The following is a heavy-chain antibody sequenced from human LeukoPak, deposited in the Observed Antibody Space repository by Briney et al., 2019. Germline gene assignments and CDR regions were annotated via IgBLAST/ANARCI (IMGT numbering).Heavy chain of an antibody. Sequence: SETLSLTCTVSGGSISSGGYYWSWIRQPPGKGLEWIGYIYHSGSTYYNPSLKSRVTISVDRSKNQFSLKLSSVTAADTAVYYCARDIGGDKYYFDYWGQGTLVTVSS. CDR1: GGSISSGGYY. CDR2: IYHSGST. V-gene: IGHV4-30-2*01. J-gene: IGHJ4*02. D-gene: IGHD2-21*02. CDR3: ARDIGGDKYYFDY.